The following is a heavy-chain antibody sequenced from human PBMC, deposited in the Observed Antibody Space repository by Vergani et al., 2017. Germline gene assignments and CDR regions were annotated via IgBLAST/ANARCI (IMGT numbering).Heavy chain of an antibody. D-gene: IGHD3-16*01. CDR3: ARGGKVWESYTAYYYGMDV. CDR2: IWYDGSNK. J-gene: IGHJ6*02. V-gene: IGHV3-33*01. CDR1: GFTFSSYG. Sequence: QVQLVESGGGVVQPGRSLRLSCAASGFTFSSYGMHWVRQAPGKGLVWVAVIWYDGSNKYYAASVKGRFTSTRDNSKNTLYLQMKSLRAEDTAVYYCARGGKVWESYTAYYYGMDVWGQGTTVTVSS.